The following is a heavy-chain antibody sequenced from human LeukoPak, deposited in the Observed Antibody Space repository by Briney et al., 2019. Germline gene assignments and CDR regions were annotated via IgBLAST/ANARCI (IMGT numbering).Heavy chain of an antibody. CDR1: GFTFSSYA. CDR3: ARDTDGELLDYYYGMDV. D-gene: IGHD3-10*01. V-gene: IGHV3-30-3*01. J-gene: IGHJ6*02. Sequence: GGSLRLSCAAPGFTFSSYAMHWVRQAPGKGLEWVAVISYDGSNKYYADSVKGRFTISRDNSKNTLYLQMNSLRAEDTAVYYCARDTDGELLDYYYGMDVWGQGTTVTVSS. CDR2: ISYDGSNK.